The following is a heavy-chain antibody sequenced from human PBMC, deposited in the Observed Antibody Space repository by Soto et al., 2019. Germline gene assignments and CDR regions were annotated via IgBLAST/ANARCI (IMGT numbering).Heavy chain of an antibody. CDR1: GFTFSGSA. Sequence: PGGSLRLSCAASGFTFSGSAMHWVRQASGKGLEWVGRIRSKANSYATAYAASVKGRFTISRDDSKNTAYLQMNSLKTEDTAVYYCTRLGSTVWHFDLWGRGTLVTVSS. D-gene: IGHD1-26*01. CDR2: IRSKANSYAT. J-gene: IGHJ2*01. V-gene: IGHV3-73*01. CDR3: TRLGSTVWHFDL.